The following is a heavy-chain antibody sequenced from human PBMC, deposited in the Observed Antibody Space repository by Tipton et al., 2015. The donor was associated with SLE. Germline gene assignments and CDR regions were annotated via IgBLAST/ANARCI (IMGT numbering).Heavy chain of an antibody. CDR2: ISYSGST. CDR1: GVSISRFY. Sequence: TLSLTCTVSGVSISRFYWSWIRQSPGKGLEWIGSISYSGSTNYNPSLKSRVSTSLDTSKNQLSLRLSSVTAADTAVYYCARVCSGNSCYWGDYWGQGTLVTVSS. J-gene: IGHJ4*02. CDR3: ARVCSGNSCYWGDY. V-gene: IGHV4-59*08. D-gene: IGHD2-15*01.